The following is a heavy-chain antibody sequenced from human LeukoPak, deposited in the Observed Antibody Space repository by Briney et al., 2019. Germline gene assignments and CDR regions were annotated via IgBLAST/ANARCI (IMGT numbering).Heavy chain of an antibody. CDR2: ISSSGSTI. CDR1: GFTFSSYE. Sequence: HPGGSLRLSCAASGFTFSSYEMNWVRQAPGQGLEWVSYISSSGSTIYYADSVKGRFTISRDNAKNSLYLQMNSLRAEDTAVYYCARDLVAVAGTGNDYWGQGTLVTVSS. V-gene: IGHV3-48*03. CDR3: ARDLVAVAGTGNDY. D-gene: IGHD6-19*01. J-gene: IGHJ4*02.